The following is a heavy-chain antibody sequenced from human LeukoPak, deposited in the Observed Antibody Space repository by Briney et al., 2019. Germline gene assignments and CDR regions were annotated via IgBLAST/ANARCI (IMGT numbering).Heavy chain of an antibody. J-gene: IGHJ4*02. CDR3: ARDRWGAGTGPMDY. V-gene: IGHV3-23*01. D-gene: IGHD6-13*01. CDR2: ISSSGSGGNT. Sequence: GGSLRLSCVASGVTLSNYAMSWARQAPGKGLEWVSGISSSGSGGNTYYADSVKGRFTISRDSSRNTLYLQMNSLRAEDTAVYYCARDRWGAGTGPMDYWGQGTLVTVSS. CDR1: GVTLSNYA.